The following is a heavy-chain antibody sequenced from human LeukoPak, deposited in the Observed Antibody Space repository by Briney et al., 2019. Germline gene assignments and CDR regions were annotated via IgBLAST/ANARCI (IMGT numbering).Heavy chain of an antibody. CDR3: ARARPYYYDSSGYPYYFDY. Sequence: GASVKVSCKASGYTFTSYGISWVRQAPGQGLEWMGWISAYNGNTNYAQKFQGRVTMTRDTSISTAYMELSRLRSDDTAVYYCARARPYYYDSSGYPYYFDYWGQGTLVTVSS. CDR1: GYTFTSYG. J-gene: IGHJ4*02. D-gene: IGHD3-22*01. V-gene: IGHV1-18*01. CDR2: ISAYNGNT.